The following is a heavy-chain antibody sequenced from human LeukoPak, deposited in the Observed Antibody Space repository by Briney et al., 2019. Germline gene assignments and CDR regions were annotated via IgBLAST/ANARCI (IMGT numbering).Heavy chain of an antibody. CDR2: ISSNGGST. Sequence: GGSLRLSCAASGFTFSSYAMHWVRQAPGKGLEYVSAISSNGGSTYYANSVKGRFTISRDNSKNTLYLQMNSLRAEDTAVYYCAGLYYYGSGSYPVFSEYFQHWGQGTLVTVSS. V-gene: IGHV3-64*01. J-gene: IGHJ1*01. CDR1: GFTFSSYA. CDR3: AGLYYYGSGSYPVFSEYFQH. D-gene: IGHD3-10*01.